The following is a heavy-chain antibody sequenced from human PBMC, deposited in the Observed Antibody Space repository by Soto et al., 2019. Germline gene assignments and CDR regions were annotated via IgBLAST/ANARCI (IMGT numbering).Heavy chain of an antibody. CDR3: AREKNSGYYRTVDY. V-gene: IGHV3-30*03. CDR2: VTHDGTER. Sequence: QVQLVASGGGVVQPGRSLSLSCAASGFTLSGHGLHWVRQAPGKGLEWVAVVTHDGTERHYPDSVKGRFTITRDISKNTFYLQMNSLRVEDTAMYYCAREKNSGYYRTVDYWGQGTLVTFSS. D-gene: IGHD3-10*01. CDR1: GFTLSGHG. J-gene: IGHJ4*02.